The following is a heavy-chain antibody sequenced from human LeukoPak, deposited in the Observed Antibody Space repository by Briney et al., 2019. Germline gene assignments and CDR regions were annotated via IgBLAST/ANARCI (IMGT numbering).Heavy chain of an antibody. CDR2: ISSSSSYT. J-gene: IGHJ5*02. D-gene: IGHD3-22*01. V-gene: IGHV3-11*05. CDR3: ARDLSNYYDSSGYMWFDP. CDR1: GFTFSDYY. Sequence: PGGSLRLSCAASGFTFSDYYMSWIRQAPGKGLEWVSYISSSSSYTNYADSVKGRFTISRDNAKSSLYLQMNSLRAEDTAVYYCARDLSNYYDSSGYMWFDPWGQGTLVTVSS.